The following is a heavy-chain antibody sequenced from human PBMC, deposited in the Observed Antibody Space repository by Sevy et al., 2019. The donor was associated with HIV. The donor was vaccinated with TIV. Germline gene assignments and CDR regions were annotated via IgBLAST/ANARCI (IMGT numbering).Heavy chain of an antibody. V-gene: IGHV3-23*01. CDR1: GFTFSSYA. CDR3: AKDKYSSSWHLFDY. J-gene: IGHJ4*02. D-gene: IGHD6-13*01. CDR2: ISGSGGST. Sequence: GGSLRLSCAASGFTFSSYAMSWVRQAPGKGLEWVSAISGSGGSTYYADSVKGRFTISRDNSKNTLYLQMNSLRAEDTAIYYCAKDKYSSSWHLFDYWGQGTLVTVSS.